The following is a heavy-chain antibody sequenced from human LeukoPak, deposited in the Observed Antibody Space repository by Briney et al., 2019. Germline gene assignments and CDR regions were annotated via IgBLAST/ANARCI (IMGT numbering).Heavy chain of an antibody. D-gene: IGHD2-15*01. CDR1: GFTFISYT. CDR2: LSSSSRYI. CDR3: AREEGGTYKEAFDY. J-gene: IGHJ4*02. V-gene: IGHV3-21*06. Sequence: GGSLRLSCAASGFTFISYTMNWVRQAPGKGLEWVSSLSSSSRYIYHAESVKGRFTISRDNAKNSLYLQMNNLRAEDTAVYYCAREEGGTYKEAFDYWGQGTLVTVSP.